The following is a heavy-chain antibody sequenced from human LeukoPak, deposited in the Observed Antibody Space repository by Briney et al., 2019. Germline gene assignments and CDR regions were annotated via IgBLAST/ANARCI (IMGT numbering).Heavy chain of an antibody. Sequence: SETLSLTCTVSGGSISSSSYYWGWFRQPPGTGLEWIGSIYYSGSTYYNPSLKSRVTISVDTTKNQFSLKLSSVTAADTAVYHCARHSATASDFDYWGQGTLGTVS. V-gene: IGHV4-39*01. J-gene: IGHJ4*02. CDR1: GGSISSSSYY. CDR3: ARHSATASDFDY. CDR2: IYYSGST.